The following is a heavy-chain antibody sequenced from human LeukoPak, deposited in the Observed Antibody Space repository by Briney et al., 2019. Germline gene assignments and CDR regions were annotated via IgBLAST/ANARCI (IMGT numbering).Heavy chain of an antibody. CDR3: ARELSSSRYNWFDP. CDR1: GFTFSSYG. V-gene: IGHV3-33*01. D-gene: IGHD6-19*01. Sequence: GRSLRLSCAASGFTFSSYGMHWVRQAPGKGLEWVAVIWYDGSNKYYADSVKGRFTIPRDNSKNTLYLQMNSLRAEDTAVYYCARELSSSRYNWFDPWGQGTLVTVSS. J-gene: IGHJ5*02. CDR2: IWYDGSNK.